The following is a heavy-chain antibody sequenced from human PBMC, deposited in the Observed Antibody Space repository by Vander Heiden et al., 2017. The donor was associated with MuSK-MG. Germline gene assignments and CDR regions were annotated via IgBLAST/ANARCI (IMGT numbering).Heavy chain of an antibody. J-gene: IGHJ6*03. Sequence: DDYGMSWVRQAPGKGLEWVSGINWNGGSRGYADSVKGRFTISRDNAKNSLYLQMNSLRAEDTALYYCARVGCSGTSCPYYYYYYMDVWGKGTTVTVSS. CDR2: INWNGGSR. CDR1: DDYG. D-gene: IGHD2-2*01. CDR3: ARVGCSGTSCPYYYYYYMDV. V-gene: IGHV3-20*03.